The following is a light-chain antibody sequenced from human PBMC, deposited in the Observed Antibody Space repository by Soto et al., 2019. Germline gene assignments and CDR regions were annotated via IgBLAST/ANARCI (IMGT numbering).Light chain of an antibody. CDR2: GAS. CDR3: QQYGSSPPVQ. CDR1: QSVSSSY. J-gene: IGKJ5*01. V-gene: IGKV3-20*01. Sequence: EIVLTQSPGTLSLSPGERATLSCRASQSVSSSYLAWYQQKPGQAPRLLIYGASSRATGIPDRFSGSGSGTDFTLTISRLEPEDFAVYYCQQYGSSPPVQFGQGTRLEIK.